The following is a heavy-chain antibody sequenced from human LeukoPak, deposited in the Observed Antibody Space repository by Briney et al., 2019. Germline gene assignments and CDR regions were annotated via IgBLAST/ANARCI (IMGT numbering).Heavy chain of an antibody. CDR3: ARPPRRPYGMDV. Sequence: SETLSLTCAVYGGSFTGYYWSWIRPPPGTGLERTGEINHSGTTNYKPSLKRRVTISVATSKNQFSLKLSSVPAADTAVYYCARPPRRPYGMDVWGQGTTVTVSS. J-gene: IGHJ6*02. CDR1: GGSFTGYY. CDR2: INHSGTT. V-gene: IGHV4-34*01.